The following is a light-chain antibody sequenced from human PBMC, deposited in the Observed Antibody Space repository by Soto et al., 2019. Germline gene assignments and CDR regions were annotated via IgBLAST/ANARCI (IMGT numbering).Light chain of an antibody. J-gene: IGLJ1*01. CDR1: SSDVGGYNS. V-gene: IGLV2-23*01. Sequence: QSVLTQPASVSGSPGQSIAISCTGASSDVGGYNSVFWYQQHPGKVPKLMIYGDSKRPSGVSDRFPGSKSGNTASLTISGLQAEDEDDYYCCSYAGDTYVLGNGTKVTV. CDR2: GDS. CDR3: CSYAGDTYV.